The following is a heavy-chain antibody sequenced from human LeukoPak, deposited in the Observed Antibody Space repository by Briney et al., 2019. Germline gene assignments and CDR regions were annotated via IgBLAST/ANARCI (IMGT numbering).Heavy chain of an antibody. CDR2: ISYDGSSK. D-gene: IGHD3-16*01. Sequence: GRSLRLSCAASGFTFSSYAMHWVRQAPGKGLEWVAVISYDGSSKNYADSVKGRFTISRDNSKNTLYLQMNSLRVEDTAIYYCASWGPDYWGQGTLVTVSS. J-gene: IGHJ4*02. CDR1: GFTFSSYA. CDR3: ASWGPDY. V-gene: IGHV3-30-3*01.